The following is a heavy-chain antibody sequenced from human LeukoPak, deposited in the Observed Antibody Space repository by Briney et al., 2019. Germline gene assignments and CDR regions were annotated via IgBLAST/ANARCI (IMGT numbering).Heavy chain of an antibody. V-gene: IGHV3-66*01. CDR2: IYSGGST. CDR3: AKDHVISYDSSGFGDY. Sequence: GGSLRLSCVASGFTVSSNYMRWVRHAPGKGLEWVLVIYSGGSTYYANSVKGRFTISRDNSKNTIYLQMNSLRAEDTAVYYCAKDHVISYDSSGFGDYWGQGTLVTVSS. CDR1: GFTVSSNY. J-gene: IGHJ4*02. D-gene: IGHD3-22*01.